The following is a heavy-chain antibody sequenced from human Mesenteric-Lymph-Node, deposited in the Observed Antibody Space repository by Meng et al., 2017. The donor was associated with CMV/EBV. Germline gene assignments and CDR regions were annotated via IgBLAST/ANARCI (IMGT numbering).Heavy chain of an antibody. V-gene: IGHV1-2*02. CDR2: INPANGGT. J-gene: IGHJ6*02. CDR3: ARDPATGSLHYQYAMDV. Sequence: ASVKVSCKASGYTFTGYYVHWVRQAPGQGLEWMGWINPANGGTNYAQKFHGRGTMTRDTSISTAYMELSRLTFDDTAVYYCARDPATGSLHYQYAMDVWGQGTTVTVSS. D-gene: IGHD1-1*01. CDR1: GYTFTGYY.